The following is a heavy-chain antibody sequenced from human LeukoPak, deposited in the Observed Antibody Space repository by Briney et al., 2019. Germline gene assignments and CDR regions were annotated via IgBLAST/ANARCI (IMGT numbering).Heavy chain of an antibody. Sequence: SETLSLTCTVSGYAIISGGFSWNWIRQPPGKGLEWIGCIYDRGPAHYNPSLKSRFTISVDRPKNQFFLNVTSLTAADTAVYYCARSRQASGLFSFWGQGTLVAVSS. J-gene: IGHJ4*02. CDR1: GYAIISGGFS. CDR3: ARSRQASGLFSF. CDR2: IYDRGPA. V-gene: IGHV4-30-2*01. D-gene: IGHD3-10*01.